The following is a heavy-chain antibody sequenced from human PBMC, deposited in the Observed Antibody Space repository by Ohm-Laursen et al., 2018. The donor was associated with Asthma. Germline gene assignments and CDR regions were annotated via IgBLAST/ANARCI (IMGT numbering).Heavy chain of an antibody. CDR2: LFPDGRST. CDR3: ARGNVEGLL. CDR1: GSIVSDYF. J-gene: IGHJ4*02. Sequence: SLRLSCSASGSIVSDYFMHWVRQRPGEGLAWISHLFPDGRSTNYADSVRGRFTFSRDDAQNTVYLQMHSLRVDDTAVYFCARGNVEGLLWGQGTLVTVSS. V-gene: IGHV3-74*01.